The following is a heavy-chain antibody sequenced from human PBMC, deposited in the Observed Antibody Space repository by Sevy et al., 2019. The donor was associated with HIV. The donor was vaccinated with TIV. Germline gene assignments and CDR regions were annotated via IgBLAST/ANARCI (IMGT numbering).Heavy chain of an antibody. J-gene: IGHJ4*02. CDR3: AGGVVIGTTFDY. D-gene: IGHD3-22*01. V-gene: IGHV3-48*03. CDR2: ISSSGSLI. CDR1: GFTFSSYE. Sequence: GGSLRLSCAASGFTFSSYEMYWVRQAPGKGLEWVSYISSSGSLIYYADSVKGRFTISRDNAKNSLYLQMNSLRAEDTAVYYCAGGVVIGTTFDYWGQGTLVTVSS.